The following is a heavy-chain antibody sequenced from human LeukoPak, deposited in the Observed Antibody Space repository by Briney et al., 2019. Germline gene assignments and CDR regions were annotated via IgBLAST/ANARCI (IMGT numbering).Heavy chain of an antibody. D-gene: IGHD6-19*01. Sequence: GGSLGLSCVASGFTFSSYWMTWVRQAPGKGLEWLANIKEDGSIQYYLDSVRGRFTISRDNAKTSVYLQLNSLRADDTAVYYCARDVWTGVAVSDYWGQGTLVTVSS. V-gene: IGHV3-7*01. CDR1: GFTFSSYW. CDR3: ARDVWTGVAVSDY. J-gene: IGHJ4*02. CDR2: IKEDGSIQ.